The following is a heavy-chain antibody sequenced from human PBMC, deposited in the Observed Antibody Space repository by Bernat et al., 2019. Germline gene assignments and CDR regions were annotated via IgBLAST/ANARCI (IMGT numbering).Heavy chain of an antibody. CDR1: GGSISSSSYY. V-gene: IGHV4-39*01. J-gene: IGHJ6*02. CDR3: ACPGAYSSGYYYYYYGMDV. D-gene: IGHD3-22*01. Sequence: QLQLQESGPGLVKPSETLSLTCTVSGGSISSSSYYWGWIRQPPGKGLEWIGSIYYSGSTYYNPSLKSRVTISVDTSKNQFSLKLSSVTAADTAVYYCACPGAYSSGYYYYYYGMDVWGQGTTVTVSS. CDR2: IYYSGST.